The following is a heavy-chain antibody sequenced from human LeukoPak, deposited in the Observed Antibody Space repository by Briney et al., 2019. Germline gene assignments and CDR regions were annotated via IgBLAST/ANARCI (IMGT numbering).Heavy chain of an antibody. V-gene: IGHV4-34*01. CDR1: GGSFSGYY. D-gene: IGHD3-10*01. CDR3: AREVRGVINSFDY. Sequence: SETLSLTCAVYGGSFSGYYWSWIRQPPGKGLEWIGEINHSGSTSYNPSLKSRVTISVDTSKNQFSLKLSSVTAADTAVYYCAREVRGVINSFDYWGQGTLVTVSS. J-gene: IGHJ4*02. CDR2: INHSGST.